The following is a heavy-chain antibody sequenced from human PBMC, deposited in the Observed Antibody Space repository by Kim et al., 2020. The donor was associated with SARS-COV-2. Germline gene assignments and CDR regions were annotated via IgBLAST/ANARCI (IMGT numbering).Heavy chain of an antibody. J-gene: IGHJ3*02. CDR1: GFTFSSYA. V-gene: IGHV3-23*01. CDR2: ISGSGGST. Sequence: GGSLRLSCAASGFTFSSYAMSWVRQAPGKGLEWVSAISGSGGSTYYADSVKGRFTISRDNSKNTLYLQMNSLRAEDTAVYYCAKDRPGAGSRRGAFDIWGQGTMVTVSS. D-gene: IGHD6-19*01. CDR3: AKDRPGAGSRRGAFDI.